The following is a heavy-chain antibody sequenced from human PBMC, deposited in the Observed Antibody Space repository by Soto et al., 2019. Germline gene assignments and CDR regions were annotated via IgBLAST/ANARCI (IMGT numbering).Heavy chain of an antibody. J-gene: IGHJ5*01. CDR1: GGTFSSYA. CDR3: APPWDKSGVIFDS. Sequence: ASVKVSCKASGGTFSSYAISWVRQAPGQGLEWMGGIIPIFGTANYAQKFQGRVTITADESTSTAYMELSSLRSEDTAVYYCAPPWDKSGVIFDSWGQAILVTVS. V-gene: IGHV1-69*13. D-gene: IGHD3-16*02. CDR2: IIPIFGTA.